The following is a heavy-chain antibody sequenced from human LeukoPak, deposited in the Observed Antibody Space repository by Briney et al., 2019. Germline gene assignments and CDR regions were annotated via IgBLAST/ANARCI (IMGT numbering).Heavy chain of an antibody. CDR1: GFTFSSYW. CDR2: IKQDGSEK. D-gene: IGHD1-1*01. J-gene: IGHJ4*02. Sequence: GGSLRLSCAASGFTFSSYWMSWVPQAPGKGREWVANIKQDGSEKYYADSVKGRFTISRENAKNSLYLHMNSLRAEDTAVYYCATGPLTTSFDYWGQGTLVTVSS. V-gene: IGHV3-7*01. CDR3: ATGPLTTSFDY.